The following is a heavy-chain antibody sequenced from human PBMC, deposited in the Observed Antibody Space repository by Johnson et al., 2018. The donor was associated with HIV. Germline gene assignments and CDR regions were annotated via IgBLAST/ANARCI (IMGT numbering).Heavy chain of an antibody. V-gene: IGHV3-30*04. CDR1: GFTFSSYA. CDR2: ISYDGSNK. Sequence: QVQLVESGGGVVQPGGSLRLSCAASGFTFSSYAMHWVRQAPGKGLEWVAVISYDGSNKYYADSVKGRFTISRDKAKNTLHLQLNSLRPEDTAVYYCAKGMGELLRIDAFDIWGQGTMVTVSS. CDR3: AKGMGELLRIDAFDI. D-gene: IGHD1-26*01. J-gene: IGHJ3*02.